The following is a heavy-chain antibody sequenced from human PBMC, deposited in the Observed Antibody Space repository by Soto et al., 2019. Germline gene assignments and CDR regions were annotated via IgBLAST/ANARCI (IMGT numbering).Heavy chain of an antibody. Sequence: GGSLRLSCAASGFTFSSYAMHWVRQAPGKGLEWVAVTSYDGSNKYYADSVKGRFTISRDNSKNTLYLQMNSLRAEDTAVYYCAREDGYPSCYFDYWGQGTLVTVSS. CDR2: TSYDGSNK. J-gene: IGHJ4*02. V-gene: IGHV3-30-3*01. CDR3: AREDGYPSCYFDY. D-gene: IGHD5-12*01. CDR1: GFTFSSYA.